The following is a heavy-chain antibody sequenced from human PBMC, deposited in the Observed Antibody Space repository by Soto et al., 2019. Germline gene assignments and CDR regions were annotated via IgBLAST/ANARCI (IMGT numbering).Heavy chain of an antibody. D-gene: IGHD3-10*01. CDR1: GFPFSNYW. J-gene: IGHJ5*02. CDR2: INSDGSTT. Sequence: EVQLVESGGGLVQPGGSLRVSCAASGFPFSNYWMHWVRQAPGKGLVWVSRINSDGSTTNYADSVKGRFTISRDNAKNTLYLQMNSLRAEDTAVYFCASARSGSGTYDDWFDPWGQGTLVTVSS. V-gene: IGHV3-74*01. CDR3: ASARSGSGTYDDWFDP.